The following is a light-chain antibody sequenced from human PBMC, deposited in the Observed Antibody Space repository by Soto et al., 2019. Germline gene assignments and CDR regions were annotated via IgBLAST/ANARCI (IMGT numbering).Light chain of an antibody. CDR3: MQALQTWT. CDR2: LGS. Sequence: DIVMTQSPLSLPVTPGEPASISCRYSQSLLHSNGYNYLDWYLQKPEQSPQLLIYLGSNRASGVPNMFSGSVSGTDFTMEISIVEAEDVGVYYCMQALQTWTFGQGTKVEIK. CDR1: QSLLHSNGYNY. J-gene: IGKJ1*01. V-gene: IGKV2-28*01.